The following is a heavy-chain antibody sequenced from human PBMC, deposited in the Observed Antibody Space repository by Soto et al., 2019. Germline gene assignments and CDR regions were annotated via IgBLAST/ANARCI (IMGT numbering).Heavy chain of an antibody. CDR1: GFSVDNSG. CDR3: AKVFSNSWYVGRNWFDP. D-gene: IGHD6-19*01. Sequence: EVQLLESGGGLAQPGGSLRISCAASGFSVDNSGISWVRQAPGKGLEWVSGIGTRGSGTYYADSVKGRFTISRDHSKNTVYQQMISLRVEDTAVYYCAKVFSNSWYVGRNWFDPWGQGTLVTVSS. CDR2: IGTRGSGT. J-gene: IGHJ5*02. V-gene: IGHV3-23*01.